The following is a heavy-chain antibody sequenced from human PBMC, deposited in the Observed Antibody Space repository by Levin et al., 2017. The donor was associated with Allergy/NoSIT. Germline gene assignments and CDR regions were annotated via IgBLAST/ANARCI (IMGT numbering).Heavy chain of an antibody. J-gene: IGHJ5*02. CDR3: ARQGAVVSHWFDP. Sequence: SETLSLTCTVSGGSFSRSSSYWGWIRQPPGKGLEWIGSIYYTGSTYYNPSLKSRVTISADTSNNQFSLKLSSVTAAETAVYYCARQGAVVSHWFDPWGQGTLVTVSS. D-gene: IGHD6-19*01. CDR1: GGSFSRSSSY. CDR2: IYYTGST. V-gene: IGHV4-39*01.